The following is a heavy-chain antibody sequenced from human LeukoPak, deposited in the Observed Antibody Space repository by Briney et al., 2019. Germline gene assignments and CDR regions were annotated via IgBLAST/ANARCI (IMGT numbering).Heavy chain of an antibody. CDR1: GGSISSYY. D-gene: IGHD2-15*01. CDR2: IYYSGST. V-gene: IGHV4-59*08. CDR3: ARQSDELVAANSFDY. J-gene: IGHJ4*02. Sequence: SETLSLTCTVSGGSISSYYWSWIRQPPGKGLEWIGYIYYSGSTNYNPSLKSRVTISVDTSKNQFSLKLSSVTAADTAVYYCARQSDELVAANSFDYWGQGTLVTVSS.